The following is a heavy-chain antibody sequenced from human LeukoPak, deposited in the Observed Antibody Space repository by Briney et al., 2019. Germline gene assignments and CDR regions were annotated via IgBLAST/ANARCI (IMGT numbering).Heavy chain of an antibody. V-gene: IGHV4-61*02. D-gene: IGHD3-22*01. Sequence: PSQTLSLTCTVSGGSISSDSYYWSWIRQPAGKGLEWIGRIYTSGSTNYNPSLKSRVTISVDTSKNQFSLKLNSVTAADTAVYYCARGIVADAFDIWGQGTMVTVSS. J-gene: IGHJ3*02. CDR3: ARGIVADAFDI. CDR1: GGSISSDSYY. CDR2: IYTSGST.